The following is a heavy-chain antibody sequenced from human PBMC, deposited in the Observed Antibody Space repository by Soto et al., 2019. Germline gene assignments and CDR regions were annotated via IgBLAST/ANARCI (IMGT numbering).Heavy chain of an antibody. CDR3: ATDCSSTSCPHLYAFDI. Sequence: GSVKVSCKVSGYTLTELSMHWVRQAPGKGLEWMGGFDPEDGETIYAQKFQGRVTMTEDTSTDTAYMELSSLRSEDTAVYYCATDCSSTSCPHLYAFDIWGQGTMVTVSS. CDR2: FDPEDGET. CDR1: GYTLTELS. D-gene: IGHD2-2*01. V-gene: IGHV1-24*01. J-gene: IGHJ3*02.